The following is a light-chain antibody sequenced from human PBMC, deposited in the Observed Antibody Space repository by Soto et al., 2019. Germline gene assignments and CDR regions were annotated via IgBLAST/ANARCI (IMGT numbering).Light chain of an antibody. CDR1: QSVTYDQ. Sequence: EIVLTQSPDTLSLSPGERATLSCRASQSVTYDQLAWYRQTPGQAPRLLIYGASSRAAGIPDRFSGSGSGTDFTLTISSLEPEDLAVYYCQQRSDWPLTFGGGTKVDIK. CDR2: GAS. CDR3: QQRSDWPLT. V-gene: IGKV3D-20*02. J-gene: IGKJ4*01.